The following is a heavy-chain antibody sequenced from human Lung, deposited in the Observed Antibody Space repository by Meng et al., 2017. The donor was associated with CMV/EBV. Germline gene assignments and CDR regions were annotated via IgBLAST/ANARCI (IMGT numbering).Heavy chain of an antibody. CDR2: INWSGDRA. V-gene: IGHV3-9*01. J-gene: IGHJ6*02. Sequence: SXAASGFTFDDYAIHWVRQPPGKGLEWVSGINWSGDRAVYADSVKGRFIVSRDNAKNSLFLQMNTLRAEDTALYYCAKDISPTPVMSDGMDVWGQGXTLTVSS. CDR3: AKDISPTPVMSDGMDV. D-gene: IGHD3-16*01. CDR1: GFTFDDYA.